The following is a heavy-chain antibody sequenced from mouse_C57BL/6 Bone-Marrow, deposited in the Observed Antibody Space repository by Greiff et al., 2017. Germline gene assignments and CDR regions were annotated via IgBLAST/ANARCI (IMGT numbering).Heavy chain of an antibody. CDR2: IHPNSGST. D-gene: IGHD2-5*01. CDR1: GYTFTSYL. CDR3: ARMGHYSNYGFAY. J-gene: IGHJ3*01. Sequence: QVQLQQPGAELVKPGASVKLSCKASGYTFTSYLMHWVKQRPGQGLEWIGMIHPNSGSTNYNEKFKSKATLTVDKSSSTAYVQLSSLTSEDSAVYYCARMGHYSNYGFAYWGQGTLVTVSA. V-gene: IGHV1-64*01.